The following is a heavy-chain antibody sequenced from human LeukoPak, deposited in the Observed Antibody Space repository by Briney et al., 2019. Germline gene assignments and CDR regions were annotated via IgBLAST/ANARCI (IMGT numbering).Heavy chain of an antibody. Sequence: PEGSLRLSCAASGFMFDDYTMHWVRQAPGKGLEWVSLINWDGGSTYYAGSVKGRFTISRDNSKNSLYLQMNSLRTEDTALYYCAKGDVDSPMNFCHWGQGTLVTVSS. D-gene: IGHD5-18*01. CDR1: GFMFDDYT. J-gene: IGHJ4*02. V-gene: IGHV3-43*01. CDR2: INWDGGST. CDR3: AKGDVDSPMNFCH.